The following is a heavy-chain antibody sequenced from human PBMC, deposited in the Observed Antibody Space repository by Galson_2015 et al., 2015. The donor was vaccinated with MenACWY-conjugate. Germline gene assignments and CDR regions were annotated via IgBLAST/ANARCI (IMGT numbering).Heavy chain of an antibody. V-gene: IGHV4-59*01. CDR3: AREGEPYIADYAFDI. D-gene: IGHD6-13*01. J-gene: IGHJ3*02. CDR1: GGSISSYY. CDR2: IYYSGST. Sequence: SETLSLTCTVSGGSISSYYWSWIRQPPGKGLEWIGYIYYSGSTNYNPSLKSRVTISVDTSKNQFSLKLSSVTAADTAVYYCAREGEPYIADYAFDIWGQGTMVTVSS.